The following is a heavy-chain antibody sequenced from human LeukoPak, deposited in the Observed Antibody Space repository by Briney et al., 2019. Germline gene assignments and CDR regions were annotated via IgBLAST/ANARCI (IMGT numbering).Heavy chain of an antibody. J-gene: IGHJ4*02. CDR2: IYYSGIT. Sequence: SEALSLTCTVSGGSISSSRYYWGWFRQPPGKGLEWIGSIYYSGITYYNPSLRSRVSISVETSQNQFSLKFSSVTAADTAVYYCSRRITYYDFWSGYSESHKTFDYWGQGTLVTVSS. V-gene: IGHV4-39*01. CDR3: SRRITYYDFWSGYSESHKTFDY. D-gene: IGHD3-3*01. CDR1: GGSISSSRYY.